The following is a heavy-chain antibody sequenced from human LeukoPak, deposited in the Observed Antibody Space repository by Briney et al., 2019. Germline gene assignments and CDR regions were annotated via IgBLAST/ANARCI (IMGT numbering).Heavy chain of an antibody. Sequence: GGSLRLSCAASGLNFNNNDMDWVRQAPGKGLEWVAVIWDDGSNKYYAESVKGRFTISRDISKNMLYLQMNSLRVEDTAVYYCAKERGGQDWDFDLWGRGALVTVSS. CDR3: AKERGGQDWDFDL. CDR1: GLNFNNND. J-gene: IGHJ2*01. CDR2: IWDDGSNK. D-gene: IGHD3-10*01. V-gene: IGHV3-33*06.